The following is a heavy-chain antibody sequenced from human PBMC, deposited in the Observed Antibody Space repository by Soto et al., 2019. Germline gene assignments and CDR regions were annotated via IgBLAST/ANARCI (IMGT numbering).Heavy chain of an antibody. CDR1: GFTFSDYW. V-gene: IGHV3-30*02. J-gene: IGHJ4*02. Sequence: PGGSLRLSCVASGFTFSDYWIHWVRQAPGKELVWVSRVSNDGSNKYCADSVKGRFTISRDNSKNTLYLQMNSLRAEDTAVYYCARDWGYYDSSGYLDYWGQGTLVTVSS. D-gene: IGHD3-22*01. CDR3: ARDWGYYDSSGYLDY. CDR2: VSNDGSNK.